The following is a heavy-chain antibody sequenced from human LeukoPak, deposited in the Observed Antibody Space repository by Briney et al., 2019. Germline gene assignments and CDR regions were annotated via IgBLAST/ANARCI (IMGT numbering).Heavy chain of an antibody. CDR3: ARGPRYSSASITGYYYMDV. D-gene: IGHD6-6*01. CDR1: GYTFTSYG. CDR2: ISGYNGNT. Sequence: GASVKVSCKASGYTFTSYGISWVRQAPGQGLEWMGWISGYNGNTKYAQKFQARVTLTTDTSTSTAYMELWSLRSDDTAVYYCARGPRYSSASITGYYYMDVWGIGTTVIVSS. V-gene: IGHV1-18*01. J-gene: IGHJ6*03.